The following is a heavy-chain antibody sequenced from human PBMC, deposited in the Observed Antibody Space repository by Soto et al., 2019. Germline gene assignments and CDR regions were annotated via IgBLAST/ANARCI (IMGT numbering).Heavy chain of an antibody. CDR2: INQDGNED. CDR1: GFTFSSYR. V-gene: IGHV3-7*01. J-gene: IGHJ4*02. Sequence: PGGSLRLSCAASGFTFSSYRLNWVRQAPGKGLEWVANINQDGNEDNLLDSVKGRFTISRDNAKNSLFLQMNSLRVDDTAVYYCARTGDGHHDFLDYCGQGALVTVSS. D-gene: IGHD1-1*01. CDR3: ARTGDGHHDFLDY.